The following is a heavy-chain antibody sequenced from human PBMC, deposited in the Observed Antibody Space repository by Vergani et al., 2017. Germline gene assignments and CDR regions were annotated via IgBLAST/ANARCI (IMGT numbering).Heavy chain of an antibody. V-gene: IGHV3-9*01. J-gene: IGHJ5*02. CDR1: GFTFDDYA. Sequence: EVQLVESGGVVVQPGGSLRLSCAASGFTFDDYAMHWVRQAPGKGLEWVSGINWNGGSIGYADSVKGRFTISRDNAKNSLYLQMNSLRAEDTALYYCAKDVDSDYGDQDWFDPWGQGTLVTVSS. CDR2: INWNGGSI. D-gene: IGHD4-17*01. CDR3: AKDVDSDYGDQDWFDP.